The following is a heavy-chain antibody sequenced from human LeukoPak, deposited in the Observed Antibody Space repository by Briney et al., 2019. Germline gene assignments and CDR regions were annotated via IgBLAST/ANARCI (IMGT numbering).Heavy chain of an antibody. CDR1: GYSFTSYR. CDR3: ARGKTITMVRGVRLFDY. D-gene: IGHD3-10*01. CDR2: IYPGDSDT. V-gene: IGHV5-51*01. J-gene: IGHJ4*02. Sequence: GESLKISCKGSGYSFTSYRIGWVRQMPGKGLEWMGIIYPGDSDTRYSPSFQGQVTISADKSISTAYLQWSSLKASDTAMYYCARGKTITMVRGVRLFDYWGQGTLVTVSS.